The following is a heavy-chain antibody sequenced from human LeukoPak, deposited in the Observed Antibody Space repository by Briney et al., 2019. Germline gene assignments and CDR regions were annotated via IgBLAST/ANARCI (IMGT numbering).Heavy chain of an antibody. CDR1: GGSISSYY. J-gene: IGHJ3*02. CDR2: FYNSGST. V-gene: IGHV4-59*01. Sequence: PSETLSLTCTVSGGSISSYYWSWIRQPPGQGLEWIGYFYNSGSTNYNPSLKSRVTISVDTSKNQFSLKLSSVTAADTAVYYCARDYYYGSGSYDAFDIWGQGTMVTVSS. D-gene: IGHD3-10*01. CDR3: ARDYYYGSGSYDAFDI.